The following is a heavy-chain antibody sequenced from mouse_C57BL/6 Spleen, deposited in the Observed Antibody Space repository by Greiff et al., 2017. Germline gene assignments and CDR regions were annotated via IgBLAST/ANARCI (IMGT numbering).Heavy chain of an antibody. CDR2: IYPSDSET. V-gene: IGHV1-61*01. J-gene: IGHJ2*01. CDR3: ARSEGHFDY. Sequence: QVQLQQPGAELVRPGSSVKLSCKASGYTFTSYWMDWVKQRPGQGLEWIGNIYPSDSETHYNQKFKDKATLTVDKSSSTAYMQLSSLTSEDSAVYYCARSEGHFDYWGQGTTLTVSS. CDR1: GYTFTSYW. D-gene: IGHD3-3*01.